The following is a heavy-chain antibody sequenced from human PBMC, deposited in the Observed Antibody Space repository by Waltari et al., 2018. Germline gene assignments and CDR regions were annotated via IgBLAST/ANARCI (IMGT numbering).Heavy chain of an antibody. J-gene: IGHJ5*02. D-gene: IGHD1-26*01. V-gene: IGHV1-69*04. CDR2: IIPVLGKE. Sequence: QAQVVQSGAEVKKPGSSVRVSCKASGGSFSTYAVNWLRQAPGQGLGWMGRIIPVLGKEDYAQKFQGRLTITADKSTSTAYMELSSLKSNDTAVYYCARGPLSGWFDPWGQGTLVTVSS. CDR3: ARGPLSGWFDP. CDR1: GGSFSTYA.